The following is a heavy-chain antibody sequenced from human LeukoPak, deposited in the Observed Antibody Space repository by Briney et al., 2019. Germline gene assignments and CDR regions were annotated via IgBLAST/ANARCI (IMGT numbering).Heavy chain of an antibody. CDR2: IKSKTDGGTT. Sequence: PGGSLRLPCAASGFTFSNAWMSWVRQAPGKGLEWVGRIKSKTDGGTTDYAAPVKGRFTISRDDSKNTLYLQMNSLKTEDTAVYYCTTADILTGYYTRYFDYWGQGTLVTVSS. D-gene: IGHD3-9*01. CDR1: GFTFSNAW. CDR3: TTADILTGYYTRYFDY. V-gene: IGHV3-15*01. J-gene: IGHJ4*02.